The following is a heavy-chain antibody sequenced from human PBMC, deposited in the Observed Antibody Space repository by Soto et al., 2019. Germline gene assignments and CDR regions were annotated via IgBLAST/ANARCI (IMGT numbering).Heavy chain of an antibody. Sequence: GGSLRLSCAASGFTFSSYALSWVRQAPGGGLEWVSAITGSGDSTFYADSVKGRFTISRDNSRNTPFLQMKGLRHEDTAIYYCAKEGAAVGLGWFDPWGQETLFTVSS. CDR3: AKEGAAVGLGWFDP. J-gene: IGHJ5*02. CDR1: GFTFSSYA. CDR2: ITGSGDST. D-gene: IGHD6-13*01. V-gene: IGHV3-23*01.